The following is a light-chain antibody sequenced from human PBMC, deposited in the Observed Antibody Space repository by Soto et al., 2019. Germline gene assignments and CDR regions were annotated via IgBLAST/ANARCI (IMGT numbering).Light chain of an antibody. J-gene: IGLJ1*01. Sequence: QSALTQPASVSGSPGQSITISCTGTSGDIGSYNRVSWYQQHPGKAPKLIIYEVTDRPSGVSNRFSGSKSGNTASLTISGLHAEDEAEYYCSSYTNISTRACVFGTGTKVTVL. CDR1: SGDIGSYNR. CDR2: EVT. CDR3: SSYTNISTRACV. V-gene: IGLV2-14*01.